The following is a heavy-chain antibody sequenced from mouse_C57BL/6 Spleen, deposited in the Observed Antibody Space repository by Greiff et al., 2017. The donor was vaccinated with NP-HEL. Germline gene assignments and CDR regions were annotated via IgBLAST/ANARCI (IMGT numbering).Heavy chain of an antibody. D-gene: IGHD1-1*01. Sequence: QVQLKQPGAELVKPGASVKVSCKASGYTFTSYWMHWVKQRPGQGLEWIGRIHPSDSDTNYNQKFKGKATLTVDKSSSTAYMQLSSLTSEDSAVYDWAGAPYDGSSYDAMDYWGQGTSVTVSS. CDR2: IHPSDSDT. CDR3: AGAPYDGSSYDAMDY. J-gene: IGHJ4*01. CDR1: GYTFTSYW. V-gene: IGHV1-74*01.